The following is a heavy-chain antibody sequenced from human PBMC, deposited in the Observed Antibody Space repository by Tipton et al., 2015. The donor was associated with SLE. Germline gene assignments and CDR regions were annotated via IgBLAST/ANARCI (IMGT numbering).Heavy chain of an antibody. V-gene: IGHV4-59*08. CDR3: ARRLSSGHYFDY. CDR2: IYYSGST. J-gene: IGHJ4*02. CDR1: GGSISSYY. D-gene: IGHD3-22*01. Sequence: TLSLTCTVSGGSISSYYWSWIRQPPGKGLEWIGYIYYSGSTNYNPSLKSRVTISVDTSKNQFSLKLSSVTAADTAAYYCARRLSSGHYFDYWGQGTLVTVSS.